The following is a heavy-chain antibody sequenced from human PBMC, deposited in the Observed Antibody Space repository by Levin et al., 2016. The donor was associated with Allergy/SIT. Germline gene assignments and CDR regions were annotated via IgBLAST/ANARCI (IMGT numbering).Heavy chain of an antibody. CDR1: GFTFSSYA. V-gene: IGHV3-30*03. Sequence: GESLKISCAASGFTFSSYAMHWVRQAPGKGLEWLTVLSYEGRNQYYAESVKGRFTISRDNSKNMLYLQMNSLRPEDTAVYYCARAGVATITASYYYYMDVWGKGTTVTVSS. CDR3: ARAGVATITASYYYYMDV. J-gene: IGHJ6*03. CDR2: LSYEGRNQ. D-gene: IGHD5-12*01.